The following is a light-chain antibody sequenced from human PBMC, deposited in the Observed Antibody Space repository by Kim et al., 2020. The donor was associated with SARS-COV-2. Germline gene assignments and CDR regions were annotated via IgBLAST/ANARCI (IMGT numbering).Light chain of an antibody. Sequence: PGKSARLAGGGKSVGSKGVHWYQQKSGQAPVLVICYDSDRPSGIPERFSGSNSGNTATLIISRVEAGDEADYYCQVWDSSSDHRVVFGGGTQLTVL. CDR1: SVGSKG. CDR2: YDS. V-gene: IGLV3-21*04. CDR3: QVWDSSSDHRVV. J-gene: IGLJ2*01.